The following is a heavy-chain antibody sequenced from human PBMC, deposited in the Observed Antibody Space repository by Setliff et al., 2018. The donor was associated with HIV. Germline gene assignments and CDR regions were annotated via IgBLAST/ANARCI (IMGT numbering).Heavy chain of an antibody. V-gene: IGHV3-23*01. Sequence: GGSLRLSCAASGFAFSSYAMNWVRQAPGKGLEWVSSITYSGAGATTYYADSVKGRFTISRDNSKDTLYLQMNSLSAEDTAVYYCERGGGYWGQGTMVTVSS. D-gene: IGHD2-15*01. CDR2: ITYSGAGATT. J-gene: IGHJ4*02. CDR3: ERGGGY. CDR1: GFAFSSYA.